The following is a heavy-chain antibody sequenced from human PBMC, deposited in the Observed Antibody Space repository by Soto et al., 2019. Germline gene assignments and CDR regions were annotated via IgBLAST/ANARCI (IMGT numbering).Heavy chain of an antibody. CDR2: IIPVIDTA. Sequence: GASVKVSCKVSGGTFNIMWVRQAPGQGLEWMGGIIPVIDTANYARKFQGRVVISADRATNIVYMEMMSLTLEDTAVYYCARGPGADAFDIWGQGTMVTVSS. CDR1: GGTFNIM. D-gene: IGHD7-27*01. J-gene: IGHJ3*02. V-gene: IGHV1-69*06. CDR3: ARGPGADAFDI.